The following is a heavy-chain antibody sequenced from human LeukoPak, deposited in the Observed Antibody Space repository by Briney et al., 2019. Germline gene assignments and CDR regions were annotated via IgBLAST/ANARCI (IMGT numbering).Heavy chain of an antibody. V-gene: IGHV3-21*01. CDR2: ISSSSSYM. CDR1: GFTFSSYS. Sequence: PGGSLRLSCAASGFTFSSYSMNWVRQAPGKGLEWVSSISSSSSYMYYADSVKGRFTISRDNAKNSLYLQMNSLRAEDTAVYYCASHIGGATTGWFYPCGQGTLVTVSS. CDR3: ASHIGGATTGWFYP. D-gene: IGHD1-26*01. J-gene: IGHJ5*02.